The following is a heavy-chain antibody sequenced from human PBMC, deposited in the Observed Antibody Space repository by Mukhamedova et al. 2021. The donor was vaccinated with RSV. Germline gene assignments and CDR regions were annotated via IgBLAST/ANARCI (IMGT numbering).Heavy chain of an antibody. J-gene: IGHJ4*02. V-gene: IGHV1-69*01. Sequence: IFGTANYAQKFQGRVTITADESTSTAYMELSSLRSEDTAVYYCAREGLRGYSYGYGVFYFDYWCQGTLVTVSS. CDR2: IFGTA. D-gene: IGHD5-18*01. CDR3: AREGLRGYSYGYGVFYFDY.